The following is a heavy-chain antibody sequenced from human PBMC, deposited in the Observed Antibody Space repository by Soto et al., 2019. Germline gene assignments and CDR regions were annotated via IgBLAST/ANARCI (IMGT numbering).Heavy chain of an antibody. CDR3: ARRGYGPGFPYYYGMDV. CDR1: GGSMSSYS. J-gene: IGHJ6*02. CDR2: IYYSGST. Sequence: QVQLQESGPGLVKPSETLSLTCTVSGGSMSSYSWSWIRQPPGKGLEWIGYIYYSGSTNYNPSLKSRVTMSEDTPKNQFYLKLSSVTAADTAVYYCARRGYGPGFPYYYGMDVWGQGTTVTVSS. V-gene: IGHV4-59*01. D-gene: IGHD3-10*01.